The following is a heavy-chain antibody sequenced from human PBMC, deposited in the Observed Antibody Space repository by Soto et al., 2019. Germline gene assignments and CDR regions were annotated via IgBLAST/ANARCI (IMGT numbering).Heavy chain of an antibody. CDR2: IIPVFRSA. Sequence: ASVKVSWKASGGTVNKFSFSWVREAPGEGFEWMGGIIPVFRSANYAQRFRGRITITADEYTSTVYLYLNDLRSDDTAVYYCARRYCASDNCPLFYYFVDLWGLGTTVTVSS. J-gene: IGHJ6*02. CDR1: GGTVNKFS. CDR3: ARRYCASDNCPLFYYFVDL. V-gene: IGHV1-69*13. D-gene: IGHD2-21*02.